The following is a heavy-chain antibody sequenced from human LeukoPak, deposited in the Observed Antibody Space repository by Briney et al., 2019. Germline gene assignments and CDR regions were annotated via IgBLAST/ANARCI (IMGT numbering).Heavy chain of an antibody. J-gene: IGHJ4*02. D-gene: IGHD3-16*01. CDR1: GGSISSFY. CDR2: IYSSGRT. CDR3: ARARRLGELAASYDY. V-gene: IGHV4-59*01. Sequence: PSETLSLTCTVSGGSISSFYWSWIRQPPGKGLEWIGYIYSSGRTNYNPSLKSRVTISVDTSKNQFSLKLSSVTAADTAVYYCARARRLGELAASYDYWGQGTLVTVSS.